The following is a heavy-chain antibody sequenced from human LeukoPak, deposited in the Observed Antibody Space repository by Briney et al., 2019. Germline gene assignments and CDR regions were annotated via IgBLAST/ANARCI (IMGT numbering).Heavy chain of an antibody. CDR3: ARAPLDYGRLHYYYMDV. CDR1: GFTFSSYG. J-gene: IGHJ6*03. V-gene: IGHV3-30*02. D-gene: IGHD4-17*01. Sequence: GGSLRLSCAASGFTFSSYGMHWVRQAPGKGLEWVAFIRYDGSNKYYADSVKGRFTISRDNAKNSLYLQMNSLRAGDTAVYYCARAPLDYGRLHYYYMDVWGKGTTVTISS. CDR2: IRYDGSNK.